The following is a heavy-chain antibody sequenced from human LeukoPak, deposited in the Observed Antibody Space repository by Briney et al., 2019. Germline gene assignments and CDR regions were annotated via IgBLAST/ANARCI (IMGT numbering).Heavy chain of an antibody. CDR1: GYTFTSYG. D-gene: IGHD6-19*01. Sequence: ASVKVSCKASGYTFTSYGISWVRQAPGQGLEWMGWISAYNGNTNYAQKLQGRVTMTTDTSTSTAYMELRSLRSDDTAVYYCARDPALGYTSGWYNWFDLWGQGTLVTVSS. V-gene: IGHV1-18*01. J-gene: IGHJ5*02. CDR2: ISAYNGNT. CDR3: ARDPALGYTSGWYNWFDL.